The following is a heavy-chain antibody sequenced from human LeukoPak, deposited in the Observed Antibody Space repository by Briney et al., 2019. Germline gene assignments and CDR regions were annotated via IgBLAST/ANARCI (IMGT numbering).Heavy chain of an antibody. D-gene: IGHD2-21*02. Sequence: ASVKVSCKASGYTFTSYGISWVRQAPGQGLEWMGWIGAYNGNTNYAQKLQGRVTMTTDTSTSTAYMELRSLRSDDTAVYYCARAYCGGDCYPSPAEYFQHWGQGTLVTVSS. CDR1: GYTFTSYG. V-gene: IGHV1-18*01. J-gene: IGHJ1*01. CDR2: IGAYNGNT. CDR3: ARAYCGGDCYPSPAEYFQH.